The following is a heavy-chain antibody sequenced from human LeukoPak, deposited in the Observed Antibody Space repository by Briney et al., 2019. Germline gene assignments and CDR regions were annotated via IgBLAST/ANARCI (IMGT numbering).Heavy chain of an antibody. J-gene: IGHJ5*02. D-gene: IGHD3-3*01. V-gene: IGHV1-18*01. CDR1: GYTFTSYG. CDR3: ASTRGYYDFWSGSFSWFDP. CDR2: ISAYNGNT. Sequence: ASVKVSCKASGYTFTSYGISWVRQAPGQGLEWMGWISAYNGNTNYAQKLQGRVTMTTDTSTSTAYMELRSLRSDDTAVYYCASTRGYYDFWSGSFSWFDPWGQGTLVTVSS.